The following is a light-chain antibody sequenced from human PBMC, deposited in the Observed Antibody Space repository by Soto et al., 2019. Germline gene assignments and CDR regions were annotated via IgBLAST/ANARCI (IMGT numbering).Light chain of an antibody. Sequence: DIQMTQSPSTLSASLGYTVTVTFRASQSVSGWLAWYQQKPGEAPKLLIYDASALSRGVPSRFSGSGSGTKFTLTIASLQPDDFATYYCQQYETFSGTFGPGTRLEI. J-gene: IGKJ5*01. CDR3: QQYETFSGT. CDR2: DAS. CDR1: QSVSGW. V-gene: IGKV1-5*01.